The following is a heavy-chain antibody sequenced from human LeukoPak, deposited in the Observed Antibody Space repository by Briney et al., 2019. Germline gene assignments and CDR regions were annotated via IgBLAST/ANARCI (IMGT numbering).Heavy chain of an antibody. J-gene: IGHJ4*02. V-gene: IGHV4-39*01. CDR3: AGTTSGNYPFDY. CDR1: GGSISSYY. Sequence: SETLSLTCTVSGGSISSYYWGWIRQPPGKGLEWIGSIYYSGSTYYNPSLKSRVTISVDTSKNQFSLKLSSVTAADTAVYYCAGTTSGNYPFDYWGQGTLVTVSS. D-gene: IGHD4-11*01. CDR2: IYYSGST.